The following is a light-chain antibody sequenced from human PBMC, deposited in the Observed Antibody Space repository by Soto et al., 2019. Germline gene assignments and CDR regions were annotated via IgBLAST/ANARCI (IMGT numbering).Light chain of an antibody. CDR2: AAS. CDR3: QQSYSTPRT. Sequence: DIQMTQSPSSLSASVGDRVTITCRASQSISNYLNWYQQKPGKAPKLLMYAASSLQSGVPSRFSGSGSGTDFTLTISSLQPGDFATYYCQQSYSTPRTFGQGTQVEIK. V-gene: IGKV1-39*01. CDR1: QSISNY. J-gene: IGKJ1*01.